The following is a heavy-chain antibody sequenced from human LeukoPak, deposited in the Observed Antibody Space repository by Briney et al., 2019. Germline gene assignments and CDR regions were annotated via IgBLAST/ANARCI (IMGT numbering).Heavy chain of an antibody. D-gene: IGHD3-10*01. J-gene: IGHJ4*02. CDR3: ARESPGGVRGIFDY. CDR2: ISAYNGNK. V-gene: IGHV1-18*01. CDR1: GYIFTSYG. Sequence: ASVKVSCKASGYIFTSYGISWVRQAPGQGLEWVGWISAYNGNKNYAQKLQGRVTMTTDTSTSTAYLELSSLRSDDTAVYYCARESPGGVRGIFDYWGQGTLVTVSS.